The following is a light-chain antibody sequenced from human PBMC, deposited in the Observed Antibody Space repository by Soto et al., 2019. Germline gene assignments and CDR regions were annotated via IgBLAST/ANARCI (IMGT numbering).Light chain of an antibody. V-gene: IGKV1-33*01. CDR1: QDIRNY. CDR3: QHYDHHPPLS. J-gene: IGKJ4*01. CDR2: DAS. Sequence: DIQMTQSPSSLSASVGDRVTITCQASQDIRNYLNWYQQKPGKAPNLLIYDASNLRAGVPSRFSGSGSGTEFTYSVSTVQPEDIATYDCQHYDHHPPLSFGGGTKVESK.